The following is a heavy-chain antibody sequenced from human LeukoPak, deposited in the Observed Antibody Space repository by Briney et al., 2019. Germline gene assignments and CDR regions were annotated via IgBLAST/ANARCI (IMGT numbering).Heavy chain of an antibody. V-gene: IGHV4-30-4*01. CDR1: GGSISSGDYY. Sequence: SETLSLTCTVSGGSISSGDYYWSWIRQPPGKGLEWIGYIYYSGSTYYNPSLKSRVTISVDTSKNQFSLRLSSVTAADTAVYYCARSYTDYYDSSGLDFWGQGTLVTVSS. J-gene: IGHJ4*02. D-gene: IGHD3-22*01. CDR2: IYYSGST. CDR3: ARSYTDYYDSSGLDF.